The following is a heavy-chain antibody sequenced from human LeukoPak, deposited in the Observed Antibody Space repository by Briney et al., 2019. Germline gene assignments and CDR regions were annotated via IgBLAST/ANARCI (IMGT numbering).Heavy chain of an antibody. CDR1: GFTFSRTC. V-gene: IGHV3-7*03. CDR3: ATSYDMGWLIGY. CDR2: IKQDGSEK. Sequence: GGSLRLSCAASGFTFSRTCMNWVRQVPGQGLEWVANIKQDGSEKFYVASVKGRFTISRDNGKSSLYLQMNSLRAEDTALYYCATSYDMGWLIGYWGQGTLVTVSS. D-gene: IGHD3/OR15-3a*01. J-gene: IGHJ4*02.